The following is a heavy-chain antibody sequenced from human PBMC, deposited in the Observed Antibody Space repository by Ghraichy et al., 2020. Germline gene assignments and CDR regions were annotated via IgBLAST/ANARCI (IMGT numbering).Heavy chain of an antibody. V-gene: IGHV3-49*04. J-gene: IGHJ6*03. CDR3: TRFPDSAGYYYYFYYMDV. D-gene: IGHD3-22*01. CDR2: IRGLAYGGTT. CDR1: GFTFSDSA. Sequence: GESLNISCTGSGFTFSDSAINWVRQAPGKGLEWVGFIRGLAYGGTTQYAASVKGRFTISRDDSNSVAYLQMDSLKIEDTAEYYCTRFPDSAGYYYYFYYMDVWGKGTTVTVSS.